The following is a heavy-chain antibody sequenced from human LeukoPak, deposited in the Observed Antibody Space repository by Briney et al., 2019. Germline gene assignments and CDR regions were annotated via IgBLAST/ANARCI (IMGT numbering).Heavy chain of an antibody. CDR3: TRKTPGRTPFDY. CDR1: GFTFSSYA. D-gene: IGHD2-15*01. V-gene: IGHV3-23*01. CDR2: VGTSAAT. Sequence: GGSLRLSCAASGFTFSSYAMSWVRQAPGQGLQWVSAVGTSAATYYADSVRGGFTISRDNSKNTLYLQMDSLRAEDTAIYYCTRKTPGRTPFDYWGQGILVTVSS. J-gene: IGHJ4*02.